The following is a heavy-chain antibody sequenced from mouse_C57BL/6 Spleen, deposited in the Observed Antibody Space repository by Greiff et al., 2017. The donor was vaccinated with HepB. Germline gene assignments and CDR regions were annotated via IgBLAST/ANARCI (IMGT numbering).Heavy chain of an antibody. Sequence: QVQLKQPGAELVKPGASVKLSCKASGYTFTSYWMHWVKQRPGRGLEWIGRIDPNSGGTKYNEKFKSKATLTVDKPSSTAYMQLSSLTSEDSAVYYCARNYGSSSLSYAMDYWGQGTSVTVSS. CDR2: IDPNSGGT. J-gene: IGHJ4*01. CDR3: ARNYGSSSLSYAMDY. V-gene: IGHV1-72*01. CDR1: GYTFTSYW. D-gene: IGHD1-1*01.